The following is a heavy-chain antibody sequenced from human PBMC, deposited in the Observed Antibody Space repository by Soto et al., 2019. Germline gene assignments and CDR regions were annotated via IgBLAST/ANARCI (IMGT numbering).Heavy chain of an antibody. CDR3: ASSTGYSYGWFA. J-gene: IGHJ3*01. Sequence: ASVKVSCKGSGYTFTRHGMHWVRQAPGQGLEWMGWINTDNGHTVYTEKFQGRVTITRDTSANTAYMDLCSLRFEDTAVYYCASSTGYSYGWFAWGQGTMVTV. CDR1: GYTFTRHG. D-gene: IGHD5-18*01. V-gene: IGHV1-3*04. CDR2: INTDNGHT.